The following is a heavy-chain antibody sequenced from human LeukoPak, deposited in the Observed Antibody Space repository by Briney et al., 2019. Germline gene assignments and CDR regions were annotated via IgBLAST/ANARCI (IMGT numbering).Heavy chain of an antibody. Sequence: PSQTLSLTCAVSGGSISSGGYSWSWIRQPPGRGLEWIGYIYHSGSTYYNPSLKSRVTISVDRSKNQFSLKLSSVTAADTAMYYCASLSRGYWGQGTLVTVSS. CDR2: IYHSGST. CDR3: ASLSRGY. J-gene: IGHJ4*02. CDR1: GGSISSGGYS. V-gene: IGHV4-30-2*01.